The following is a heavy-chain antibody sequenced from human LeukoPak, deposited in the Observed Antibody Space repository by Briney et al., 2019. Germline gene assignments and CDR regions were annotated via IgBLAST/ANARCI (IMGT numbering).Heavy chain of an antibody. Sequence: GGSLRLSCAASGFTFSSYAMHWVRQAPGKGLEWVAVISYDGSNKYYADSVKGRFTISRDNSKSTLYLQMNSLRAEDTAVYYCARDTSDTAGAPVDYWGQGTLVTVSS. CDR2: ISYDGSNK. D-gene: IGHD5-18*01. CDR3: ARDTSDTAGAPVDY. V-gene: IGHV3-30-3*01. CDR1: GFTFSSYA. J-gene: IGHJ4*02.